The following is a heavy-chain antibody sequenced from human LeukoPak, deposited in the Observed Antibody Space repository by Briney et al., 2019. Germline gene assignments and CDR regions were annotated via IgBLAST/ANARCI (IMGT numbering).Heavy chain of an antibody. Sequence: PGASLRLSCAASGFTFSSYAMSWVRQAPGKGLEWVSAISGSGGSTYYADSVKGRFTISRDNSKNTLYLQMNSLRGEDTAVYHCAKASAGYYDTSGYPFQHWGQGTLSPSPQ. CDR2: ISGSGGST. CDR3: AKASAGYYDTSGYPFQH. V-gene: IGHV3-23*01. CDR1: GFTFSSYA. D-gene: IGHD3-22*01. J-gene: IGHJ1*01.